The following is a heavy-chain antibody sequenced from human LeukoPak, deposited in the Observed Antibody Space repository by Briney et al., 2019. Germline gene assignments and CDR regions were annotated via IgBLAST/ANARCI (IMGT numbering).Heavy chain of an antibody. CDR2: IYPEDSDT. J-gene: IGHJ6*03. CDR1: GYTFTNYW. D-gene: IGHD3-3*01. Sequence: GESLKISCKASGYTFTNYWIGWVRQMPGKGLEWMGIIYPEDSDTKYSPSFQGQVTISVDESTSTAYSQWSSLKASDTAIYYCARHEVGGDSSSGYEYYYYMDVWGKGTAVTVSS. V-gene: IGHV5-51*01. CDR3: ARHEVGGDSSSGYEYYYYMDV.